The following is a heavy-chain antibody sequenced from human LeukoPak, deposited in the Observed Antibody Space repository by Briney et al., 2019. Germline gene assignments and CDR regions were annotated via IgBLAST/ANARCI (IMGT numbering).Heavy chain of an antibody. D-gene: IGHD4-17*01. CDR3: AKESDDYGDYGWFDP. CDR1: GFTFSSYA. V-gene: IGHV3-23*01. Sequence: GGSLRLSCAASGFTFSSYAMSWVRQAPGKGLEWVSAISGSGGSTYYADSVKGRFTISRDNSKNTLYLQMNSLRAEDTAVYYCAKESDDYGDYGWFDPXXXGXLXTVSS. CDR2: ISGSGGST. J-gene: IGHJ5*02.